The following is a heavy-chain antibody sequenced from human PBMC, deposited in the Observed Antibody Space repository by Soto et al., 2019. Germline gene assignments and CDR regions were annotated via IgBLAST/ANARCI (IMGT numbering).Heavy chain of an antibody. Sequence: SSVTMCVTCIVANGYIINSGSYWGWIRQPPGKGLEWIGSIYYSGSTYYNPSLQSRVAISVDTSKNQFSLKLKSVTAADTAIYYCARRTVNIRTFYSGLKTHCFDYWGQGAPVTVSS. CDR3: ARRTVNIRTFYSGLKTHCFDY. CDR1: NGYIINSGSY. J-gene: IGHJ4*02. D-gene: IGHD6-19*01. CDR2: IYYSGST. V-gene: IGHV4-39*01.